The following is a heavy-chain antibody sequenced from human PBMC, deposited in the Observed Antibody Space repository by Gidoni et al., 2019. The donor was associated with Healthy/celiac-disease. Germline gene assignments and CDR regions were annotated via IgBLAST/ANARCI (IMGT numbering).Heavy chain of an antibody. CDR2: INHSGST. D-gene: IGHD2-15*01. J-gene: IGHJ4*02. Sequence: QVQLQQWGAGLLKPSETLSLTCAVYGGSFSGYYWSWIRQPPGKGLAWIGEINHSGSTNYNPSLKSRVTISVDTSKNQFSLKLSSVTAADTAVYYCARAKSVRLGYCSGGSCYPIYYFDYWGQGTLVTVSS. CDR1: GGSFSGYY. CDR3: ARAKSVRLGYCSGGSCYPIYYFDY. V-gene: IGHV4-34*01.